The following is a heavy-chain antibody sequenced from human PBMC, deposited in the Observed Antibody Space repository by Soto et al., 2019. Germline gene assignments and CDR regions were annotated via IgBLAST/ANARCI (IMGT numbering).Heavy chain of an antibody. Sequence: SETLSLTGAGSGGSISTYYWPWIRQPPGKGLEWIGYVHYSGTTNYNPSLKSRVTMSVDTSKNQFSLTLRSVTAADTAVYYCARGKILGPWGQRTLVTVS. CDR1: GGSISTYY. CDR3: ARGKILGP. V-gene: IGHV4-59*01. D-gene: IGHD3-3*01. J-gene: IGHJ5*02. CDR2: VHYSGTT.